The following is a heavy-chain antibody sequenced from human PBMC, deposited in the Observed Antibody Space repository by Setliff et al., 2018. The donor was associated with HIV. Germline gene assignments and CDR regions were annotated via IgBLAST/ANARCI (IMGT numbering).Heavy chain of an antibody. CDR3: ARGASGSSWPYNWFDP. CDR2: IKTKTDDETT. Sequence: PGGSLRLSCAASGFTFSDAWMTWVRQAPGKGPEWVGQIKTKTDDETTDYAAPVKGRFIISRDDSKDILYLEMNSLKTEDTAMYYCARGASGSSWPYNWFDPWGQGTLVTVSS. J-gene: IGHJ5*02. D-gene: IGHD6-13*01. CDR1: GFTFSDAW. V-gene: IGHV3-15*01.